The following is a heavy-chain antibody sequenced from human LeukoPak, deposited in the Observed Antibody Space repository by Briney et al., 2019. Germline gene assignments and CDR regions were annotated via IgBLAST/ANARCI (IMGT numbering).Heavy chain of an antibody. J-gene: IGHJ4*02. CDR1: GYTFTGYY. D-gene: IGHD3-9*01. CDR2: INPNSGGT. CDR3: ATEKILRYFDWLPIDYFDY. V-gene: IGHV1-2*02. Sequence: PGASVKVSCKASGYTFTGYYMHWVRQAPGQGLEWMGWINPNSGGTNYAQKLQGRVTMTRDTSISTAYMELSRLRSDDTAVYYCATEKILRYFDWLPIDYFDYWGQGTLVTVSS.